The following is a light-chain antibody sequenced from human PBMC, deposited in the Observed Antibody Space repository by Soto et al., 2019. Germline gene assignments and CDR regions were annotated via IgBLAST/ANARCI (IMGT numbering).Light chain of an antibody. CDR2: AAS. J-gene: IGKJ2*01. Sequence: EIVLTQSPATLSVSPGERATLSCRASQSVTSNLAWYQQKPGQAPWLLIYAASARATGIPTRFSGSGSGTEFSLTISSLQSEYFAAYYCQQYNNGPPDTFGQGTKLQIK. CDR3: QQYNNGPPDT. V-gene: IGKV3-15*01. CDR1: QSVTSN.